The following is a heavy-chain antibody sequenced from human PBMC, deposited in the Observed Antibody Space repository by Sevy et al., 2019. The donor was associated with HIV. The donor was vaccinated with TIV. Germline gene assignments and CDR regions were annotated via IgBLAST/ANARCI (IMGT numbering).Heavy chain of an antibody. CDR3: ARIYSGYDFDY. V-gene: IGHV1-2*02. Sequence: ASVKVSCKASGYTFTGYYMHWVRQAPGQGLEWMGWINPNSGDTNSAQKFQGRVTMTRDTSINTAYMELSRLRSDDTAVYYCARIYSGYDFDYWGQGTLVTVSS. D-gene: IGHD5-12*01. CDR2: INPNSGDT. J-gene: IGHJ4*02. CDR1: GYTFTGYY.